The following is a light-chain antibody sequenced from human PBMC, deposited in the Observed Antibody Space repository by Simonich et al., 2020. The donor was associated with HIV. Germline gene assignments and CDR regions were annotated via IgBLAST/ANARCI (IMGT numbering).Light chain of an antibody. CDR2: EGS. CDR3: CSYAGSSTWV. J-gene: IGLJ3*02. Sequence: QSALTQPASVSGSPGQSITISCTGTSKDVGSYNLVSWYPQNPGKAPKLMIYEGSKRPSGFSNRFSGSKSGNTASLTISGLQAEDEADYYCCSYAGSSTWVFGGGTRLTVL. CDR1: SKDVGSYNL. V-gene: IGLV2-23*01.